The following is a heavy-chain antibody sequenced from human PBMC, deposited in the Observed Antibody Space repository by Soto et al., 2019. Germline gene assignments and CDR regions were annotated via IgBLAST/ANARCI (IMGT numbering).Heavy chain of an antibody. V-gene: IGHV4-39*01. CDR2: IYYSGST. D-gene: IGHD6-19*01. J-gene: IGHJ4*02. Sequence: QLQLQESGPGLVKPSETLSLTCTVSGGSISSSSYDWGWIRQPPGKGLEWIGSIYYSGSTYYNPSLKSRVTISVDTSKNQFSLKLSSVTAADTAVYYCARPGSSGGTDYFDYWGQGTLVTVSS. CDR3: ARPGSSGGTDYFDY. CDR1: GGSISSSSYD.